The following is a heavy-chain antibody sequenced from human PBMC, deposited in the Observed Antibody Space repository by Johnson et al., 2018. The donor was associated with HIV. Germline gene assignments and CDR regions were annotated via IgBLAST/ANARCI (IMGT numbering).Heavy chain of an antibody. Sequence: VQLVESGGGLVQPGGSLRLSSAASGFIVSSNYMSWVRQAPGKGLEWVSLIYSGGITYYADSVKGRFTLPRDNSKNTLYLQMNSMRAEDTAVYYCARERYMGSTTLADAFDIWGQGTMVTVSS. CDR3: ARERYMGSTTLADAFDI. CDR2: IYSGGIT. J-gene: IGHJ3*02. V-gene: IGHV3-66*01. D-gene: IGHD1-26*01. CDR1: GFIVSSNY.